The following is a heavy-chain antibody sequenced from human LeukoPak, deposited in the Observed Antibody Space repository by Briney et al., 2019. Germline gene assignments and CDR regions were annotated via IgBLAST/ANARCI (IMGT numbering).Heavy chain of an antibody. V-gene: IGHV3-23*01. J-gene: IGHJ5*02. Sequence: GGSLRLSCAASGFTFSSYATSWVRQALGKGLEWVSAISGSGGSTYYADSVKGRFTISRDNSKNTLYLQMNSLRAEDTAVYYCAKARIYRPGWFDPWGQGTLVTVSS. CDR2: ISGSGGST. CDR1: GFTFSSYA. D-gene: IGHD2-15*01. CDR3: AKARIYRPGWFDP.